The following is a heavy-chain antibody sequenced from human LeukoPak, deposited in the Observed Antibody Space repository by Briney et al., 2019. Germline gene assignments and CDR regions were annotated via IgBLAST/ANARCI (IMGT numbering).Heavy chain of an antibody. CDR2: INHSGST. J-gene: IGHJ3*02. CDR3: ARAHSAASYDFWSGYSGDAFDI. V-gene: IGHV4-34*01. D-gene: IGHD3-3*01. CDR1: GGSFSGYY. Sequence: SETLSLTCAVYGGSFSGYYWSWIRQPSGKGLEWIGEINHSGSTNYNPSLKSRVTISVDTSKNQFSLKLSSVTAADTAVYYCARAHSAASYDFWSGYSGDAFDIWGQGTMVTVPS.